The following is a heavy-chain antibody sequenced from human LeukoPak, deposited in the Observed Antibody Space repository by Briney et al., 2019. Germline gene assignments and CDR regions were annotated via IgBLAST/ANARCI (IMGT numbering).Heavy chain of an antibody. Sequence: PGGSLRLSCAASGFTFSSSAMSWVRQAPGKGLEWVSIIYSGGSTSYADSVKGRFTISRDNSKNTLYLQMNSLRTEDTAVYYCARGGSYFDISGYYFYWGQGTLVTVSS. CDR2: IYSGGST. J-gene: IGHJ4*02. D-gene: IGHD3-22*01. V-gene: IGHV3-66*01. CDR1: GFTFSSSA. CDR3: ARGGSYFDISGYYFY.